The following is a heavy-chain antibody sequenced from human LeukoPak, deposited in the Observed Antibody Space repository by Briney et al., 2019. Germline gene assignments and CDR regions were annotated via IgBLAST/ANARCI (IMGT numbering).Heavy chain of an antibody. CDR2: IYYSGST. D-gene: IGHD2-15*01. CDR3: ARGHCSGGSCPFDY. J-gene: IGHJ4*02. V-gene: IGHV4-59*01. CDR1: GGSISSYY. Sequence: SSETLSLTCTVSGGSISSYYWSWIRQPPGKGLEWIGYIYYSGSTNYNPSLKSRVTISVDTSKNQFSLKLSSVTAADTAVYYCARGHCSGGSCPFDYWGQGTLVTVSS.